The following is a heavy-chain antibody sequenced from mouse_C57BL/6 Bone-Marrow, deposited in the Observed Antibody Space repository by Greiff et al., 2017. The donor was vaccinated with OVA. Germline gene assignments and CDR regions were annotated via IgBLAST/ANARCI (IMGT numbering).Heavy chain of an antibody. J-gene: IGHJ1*03. V-gene: IGHV5-12*01. CDR3: ARFEGRWYFDV. CDR1: GFTFSDYY. Sequence: EVQVVESGGGLVQPGGSLKLSCAASGFTFSDYYMYWVRQTPEKRLEWVAYISTGGGSTYYPDTVKGRFTISRDNAKNTLYLQMSRLKAEDTAMDYCARFEGRWYFDVGGTGTTVTVSS. D-gene: IGHD1-1*01. CDR2: ISTGGGST.